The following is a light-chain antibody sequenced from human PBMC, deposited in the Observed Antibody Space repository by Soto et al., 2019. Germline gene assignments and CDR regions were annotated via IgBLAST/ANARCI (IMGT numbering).Light chain of an antibody. V-gene: IGLV4-69*01. J-gene: IGLJ3*02. CDR3: QSWGIGGV. Sequence: QPVLTQSPSASASLGTSVKLTCTLSSGHSNYAIAWHQQQPEMGPRFLMKLNSDGSHSKGDGIPDRFSGSSSGAERHLTISSLECEDEAEYYCQSWGIGGVSGGGTKRTVL. CDR1: SGHSNYA. CDR2: LNSDGSH.